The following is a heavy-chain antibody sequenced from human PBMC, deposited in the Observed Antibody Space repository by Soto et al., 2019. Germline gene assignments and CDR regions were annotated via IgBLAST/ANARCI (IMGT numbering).Heavy chain of an antibody. D-gene: IGHD1-1*01. Sequence: SETLSLTCTVSGASISGFYWSWIRKSAGKGLEWIGRIYATGTTDYNPSLKSRVMVSVDTSKKQFSLKLRSVTTADTAVYYCVRDGTKTLRDWFDPWGQGISVTVSS. CDR1: GASISGFY. V-gene: IGHV4-4*07. CDR2: IYATGTT. CDR3: VRDGTKTLRDWFDP. J-gene: IGHJ5*02.